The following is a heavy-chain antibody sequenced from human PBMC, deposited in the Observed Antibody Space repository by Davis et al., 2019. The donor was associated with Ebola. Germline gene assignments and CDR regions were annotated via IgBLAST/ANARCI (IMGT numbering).Heavy chain of an antibody. J-gene: IGHJ6*02. Sequence: SETLSLTCAVYGGSFSGYYWSWIRQPPGKGLEWIGEINHIGSTNYNPSLKSRVTISVDTSKNQFSLKLSSVTAADTAVYYCARVGGFWSGYGMDVWGQGTTVTVSS. CDR2: INHIGST. D-gene: IGHD3-3*01. CDR3: ARVGGFWSGYGMDV. CDR1: GGSFSGYY. V-gene: IGHV4-34*01.